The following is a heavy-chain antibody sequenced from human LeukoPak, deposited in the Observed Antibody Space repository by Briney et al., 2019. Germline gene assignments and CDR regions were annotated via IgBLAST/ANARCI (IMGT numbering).Heavy chain of an antibody. J-gene: IGHJ4*02. Sequence: PGGSLRLSCAASGFTFSSYWMSWVRQAPGKGLEWVANINQDGSEKSYVDSVKGRFTISRDNARNSLYLQMNSLRAEDTAVYYCTRRPYSSSWYYFDYWGQGTLVTVSS. CDR2: INQDGSEK. CDR3: TRRPYSSSWYYFDY. V-gene: IGHV3-7*01. CDR1: GFTFSSYW. D-gene: IGHD6-13*01.